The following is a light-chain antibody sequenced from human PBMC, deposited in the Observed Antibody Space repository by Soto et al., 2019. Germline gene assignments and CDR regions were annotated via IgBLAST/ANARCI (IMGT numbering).Light chain of an antibody. CDR3: QQYDNLPLT. CDR2: DAS. Sequence: DIQMTQSPSSLSGSVGDRVTITCQASQDSNKYLNWYQQKPGKAPKLLIYDASNLETGVPSRFSGSGSGTDFTFAISSLQPEDIATYFCQQYDNLPLTFGQGTRLEIK. CDR1: QDSNKY. J-gene: IGKJ5*01. V-gene: IGKV1-33*01.